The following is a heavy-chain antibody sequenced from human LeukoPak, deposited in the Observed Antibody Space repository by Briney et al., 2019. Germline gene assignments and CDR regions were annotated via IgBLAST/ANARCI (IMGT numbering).Heavy chain of an antibody. CDR1: GFTFSSYW. V-gene: IGHV3-74*01. J-gene: IGHJ4*02. CDR2: INSDGSST. CDR3: ARVPDSGSAIDY. D-gene: IGHD1-26*01. Sequence: GVSLRLSCAASGFTFSSYWMHWVRQAPGKGLVWVSRINSDGSSTSYADSVKGRFTISRDNAKNTLYLQMNSLRAEDTAVYYCARVPDSGSAIDYWGLGTLVTVSS.